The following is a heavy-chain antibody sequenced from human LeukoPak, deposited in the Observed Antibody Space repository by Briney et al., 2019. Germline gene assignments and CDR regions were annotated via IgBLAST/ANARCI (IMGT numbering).Heavy chain of an antibody. V-gene: IGHV4-34*01. CDR2: INHSGST. Sequence: HSETLSLTCAVYGGSFSGYYWSWIRQPRGKELEWIGDINHSGSTNYNPSLKSRVTISVDTSKNQFSLKLSSVTAADTAVYYCARAGSPPGYYYYMDVWGKGTTVTVSS. CDR3: ARAGSPPGYYYYMDV. CDR1: GGSFSGYY. D-gene: IGHD3-10*01. J-gene: IGHJ6*03.